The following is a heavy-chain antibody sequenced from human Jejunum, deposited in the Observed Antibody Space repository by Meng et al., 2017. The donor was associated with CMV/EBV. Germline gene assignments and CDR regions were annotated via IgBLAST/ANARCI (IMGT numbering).Heavy chain of an antibody. CDR3: ASALEYYYDSSVSGIDY. CDR2: IGGSGRHM. J-gene: IGHJ4*02. Sequence: FSAYSMNWVRQAPGKGLEWVSCIGGSGRHMYYADSVKGRFNISRDDAKNSLYLKMNSLRAEDTAVYYCASALEYYYDSSVSGIDYWGQGTRVTVSS. V-gene: IGHV3-21*01. CDR1: FSAYS. D-gene: IGHD3-22*01.